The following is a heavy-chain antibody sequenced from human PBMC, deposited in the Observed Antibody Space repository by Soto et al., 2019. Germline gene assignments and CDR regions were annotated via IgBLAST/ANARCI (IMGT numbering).Heavy chain of an antibody. J-gene: IGHJ3*02. CDR2: IYYSGST. CDR3: ARGIVVIITGAVRAFDI. Sequence: SETLSLTCTVSGGSISSGDYYWSWIRQPPGKGLEWIGYIYYSGSTYYNPSLKRPVTISVDTSKNQFSLKLSSVTAADTAVYYCARGIVVIITGAVRAFDIWGQGTMVTVSS. CDR1: GGSISSGDYY. V-gene: IGHV4-30-4*01. D-gene: IGHD3-22*01.